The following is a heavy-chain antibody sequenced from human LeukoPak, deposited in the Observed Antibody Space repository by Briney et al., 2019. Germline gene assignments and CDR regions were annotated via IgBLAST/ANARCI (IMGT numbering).Heavy chain of an antibody. J-gene: IGHJ4*02. Sequence: GGSLRLSCAASGFTFSGSAVHWVRQASGKGLEWVGRIRSKANSYATAYGASVKGRFTISRDDSKNTAYLQMNSLKTEDTAVYFCTRHQLDTLWELPFFDYWGQGTLVTVSS. V-gene: IGHV3-73*01. CDR3: TRHQLDTLWELPFFDY. CDR1: GFTFSGSA. CDR2: IRSKANSYAT. D-gene: IGHD1-26*01.